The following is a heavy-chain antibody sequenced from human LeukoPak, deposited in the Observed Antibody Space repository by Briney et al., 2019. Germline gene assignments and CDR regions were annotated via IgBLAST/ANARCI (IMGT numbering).Heavy chain of an antibody. CDR2: IYYSGST. D-gene: IGHD4-17*01. J-gene: IGHJ3*02. CDR3: ARTRDYGDYGAWHAFDI. Sequence: PSETLSLTCTVSGGSISSSSYYWGWIRQPPGKGLEWIGSIYYSGSTYYNPSLKSRVTISVDRSKNQFSLKLSSVTAADTAVYYCARTRDYGDYGAWHAFDIWGQGTMVTVSS. V-gene: IGHV4-39*07. CDR1: GGSISSSSYY.